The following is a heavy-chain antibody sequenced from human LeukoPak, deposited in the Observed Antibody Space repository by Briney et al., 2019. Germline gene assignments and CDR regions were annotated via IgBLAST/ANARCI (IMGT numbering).Heavy chain of an antibody. Sequence: SETLSLTXTVSGGSIRSSSYYWGWIRQPPGKGLEWIGSIYYSGSTYYNPSLKSRVTISVDTSKNQFSLKLSSVTAADTAVYHCASKAVAGTFSRFDPWGQGTLVTVSS. CDR3: ASKAVAGTFSRFDP. V-gene: IGHV4-39*01. CDR1: GGSIRSSSYY. CDR2: IYYSGST. D-gene: IGHD6-19*01. J-gene: IGHJ5*02.